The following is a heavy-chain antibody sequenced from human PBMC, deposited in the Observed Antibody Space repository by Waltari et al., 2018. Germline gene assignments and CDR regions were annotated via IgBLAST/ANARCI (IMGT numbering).Heavy chain of an antibody. CDR3: ARVGDYYDSSGYPYYYFDY. D-gene: IGHD3-22*01. Sequence: QVQLVQSGAEVKKPGSSVKVSCKASGGTFSSYAISWVRQAPGQGLEWMGGIIPIFGTANYAQKCQGRVTITADESTSTAYMELSSLRSEDTAVYYCARVGDYYDSSGYPYYYFDYWGQGTLVTVSS. J-gene: IGHJ4*02. CDR1: GGTFSSYA. V-gene: IGHV1-69*01. CDR2: IIPIFGTA.